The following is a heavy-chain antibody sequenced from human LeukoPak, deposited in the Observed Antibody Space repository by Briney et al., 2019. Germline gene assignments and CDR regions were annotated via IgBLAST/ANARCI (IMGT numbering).Heavy chain of an antibody. CDR3: AKGRVDYYDSSDAFDI. Sequence: GGSLRLSCAASGFTFSSYEMNWVRQAPGKGLEWVAVISYDGNNKYYADSVKGRFTISRDNSKNTLYLQMNSLRAEDTAVYFCAKGRVDYYDSSDAFDIWGQGTMVTVSS. CDR1: GFTFSSYE. CDR2: ISYDGNNK. D-gene: IGHD3-22*01. J-gene: IGHJ3*02. V-gene: IGHV3-30*18.